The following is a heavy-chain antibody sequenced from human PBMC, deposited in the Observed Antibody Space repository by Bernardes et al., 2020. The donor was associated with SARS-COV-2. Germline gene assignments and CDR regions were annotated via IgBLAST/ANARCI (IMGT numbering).Heavy chain of an antibody. CDR1: GFTFSSYW. V-gene: IGHV3-74*01. CDR2: INSDGSST. J-gene: IGHJ4*02. D-gene: IGHD2-8*01. CDR3: ANGGNWFDHDF. Sequence: GGSLRLSCAASGFTFSSYWMHWVRQAPGKGLVWVSRINSDGSSTSYADSVKGRFTISRDNAKNTLYLQMNSLRAEDTAVYYCANGGNWFDHDFWGQGALVTVSS.